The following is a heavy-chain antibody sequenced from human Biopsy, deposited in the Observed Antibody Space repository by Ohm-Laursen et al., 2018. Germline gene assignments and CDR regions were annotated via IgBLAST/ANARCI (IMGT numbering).Heavy chain of an antibody. CDR1: GFIFSTYT. Sequence: SLRLSCAASGFIFSTYTVNWVRQAPGKGLEWVSSITSSSGYIYYADSMKGRFTISRDNAKNSLYLQMNSLRADDTAVYYCAREIGYGDSDYYYFGMDVWGQGTTVTVSS. V-gene: IGHV3-21*01. CDR2: ITSSSGYI. CDR3: AREIGYGDSDYYYFGMDV. D-gene: IGHD4-17*01. J-gene: IGHJ6*02.